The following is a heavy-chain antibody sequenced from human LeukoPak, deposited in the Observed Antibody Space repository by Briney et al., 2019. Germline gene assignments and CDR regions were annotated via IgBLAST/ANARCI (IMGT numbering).Heavy chain of an antibody. CDR3: TSSYTTGQYYLDY. CDR2: IRSKAYGGTP. CDR1: GFTFGDFA. J-gene: IGHJ4*02. D-gene: IGHD3-16*02. V-gene: IGHV3-49*04. Sequence: GGSLRLSCTTSGFTFGDFAINWVRQAPGKGLEWVGFIRSKAYGGTPQYAASVQGRFTISRDDSKSIGYLQMNSLKTEDTAAYYCTSSYTTGQYYLDYWGQGTLVTVSS.